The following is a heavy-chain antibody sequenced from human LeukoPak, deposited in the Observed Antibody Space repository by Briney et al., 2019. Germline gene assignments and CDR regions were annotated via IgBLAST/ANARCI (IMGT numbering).Heavy chain of an antibody. J-gene: IGHJ4*02. D-gene: IGHD1-26*01. V-gene: IGHV3-49*04. CDR1: GFTFGDYA. CDR3: TKVEWELPRN. Sequence: SGGSLRLSCRTAGFTFGDYAMSWVRQAPGKGLEWVGFIRSETYGGTTEYDASVKDRFTISRDDSKSIAYLQMNSLKTEDTGVYYCTKVEWELPRNWGQGTLVTVST. CDR2: IRSETYGGTT.